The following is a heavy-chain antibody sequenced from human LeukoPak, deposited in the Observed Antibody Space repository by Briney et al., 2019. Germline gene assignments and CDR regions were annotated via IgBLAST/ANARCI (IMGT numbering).Heavy chain of an antibody. CDR1: GYSISSGYY. V-gene: IGHV4-38-2*01. D-gene: IGHD6-19*01. Sequence: SETLSLTCAVSGYSISSGYYWGWIRQPPGKGPEWIGSIYHSGSTYYNPSLKSRVTISVDTSKNQFSLKLSSVTAADTAVYYCASFSSLDSSGWYNVFDIWGQGTMVTVSS. CDR2: IYHSGST. CDR3: ASFSSLDSSGWYNVFDI. J-gene: IGHJ3*02.